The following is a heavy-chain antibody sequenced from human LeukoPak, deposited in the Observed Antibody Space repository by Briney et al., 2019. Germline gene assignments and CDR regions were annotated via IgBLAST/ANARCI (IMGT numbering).Heavy chain of an antibody. CDR3: ARGLTSVVVVVADTNNWFDP. J-gene: IGHJ5*02. V-gene: IGHV4-34*01. CDR2: INHSGST. D-gene: IGHD2-15*01. CDR1: GGSISGYY. Sequence: PSETLSLTCAVYGGSISGYYWSWIRQPPGKGLEWVGEINHSGSTNYNPSLKSRVTISVDTSKNQFSLKLSSVTAADTAVYYCARGLTSVVVVVADTNNWFDPWGQGTLVTVSS.